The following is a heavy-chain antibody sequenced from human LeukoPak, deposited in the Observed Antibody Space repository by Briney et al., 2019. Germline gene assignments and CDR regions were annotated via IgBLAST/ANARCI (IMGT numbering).Heavy chain of an antibody. Sequence: ASVKVSCKASGYTFTSYAMHWVRQAPGQRLEWMGWINAGNGNTKYSQKLQGRVTITRDTSASTAYMELSSLRSEDTAVYYCARGSYYPYYFDYWGQGTLVTVSS. J-gene: IGHJ4*02. D-gene: IGHD3-10*01. V-gene: IGHV1-3*01. CDR2: INAGNGNT. CDR3: ARGSYYPYYFDY. CDR1: GYTFTSYA.